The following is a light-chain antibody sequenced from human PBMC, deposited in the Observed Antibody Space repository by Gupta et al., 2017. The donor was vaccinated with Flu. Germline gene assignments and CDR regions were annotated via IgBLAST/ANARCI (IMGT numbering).Light chain of an antibody. Sequence: QSALPQPRSVSGSPGQSVTISCTGTSGDVGAYIYVSWYQQHTGKAPKLILYDVDKRPSGVPDRFSASKSGNTASLIISGLQAEDEADYHCSSYAGSNTWVFGGGTKLTVL. V-gene: IGLV2-11*01. CDR1: SGDVGAYIY. CDR3: SSYAGSNTWV. CDR2: DVD. J-gene: IGLJ3*02.